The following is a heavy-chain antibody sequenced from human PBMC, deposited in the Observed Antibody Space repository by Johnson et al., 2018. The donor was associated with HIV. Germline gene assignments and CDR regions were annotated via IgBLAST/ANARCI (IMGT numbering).Heavy chain of an antibody. Sequence: QVQLVESGGGVVQPGRSLRLSCAASGFTFSSYGMHSVRQAPGKGLEWVAVITYDGNKKYYVDSVKGRLTISRDNSKNTLYLQMNSLRVEDTAMYYCVKDRGIPGIPAALDIWGQVTKVTVSS. J-gene: IGHJ3*02. CDR3: VKDRGIPGIPAALDI. V-gene: IGHV3-33*05. CDR2: ITYDGNKK. CDR1: GFTFSSYG. D-gene: IGHD3-10*01.